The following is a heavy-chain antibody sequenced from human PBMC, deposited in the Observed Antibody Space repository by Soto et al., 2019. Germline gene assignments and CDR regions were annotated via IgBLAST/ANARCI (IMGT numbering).Heavy chain of an antibody. CDR3: AVDVVVVVAATGFDY. CDR2: IIPIFGTA. D-gene: IGHD2-15*01. CDR1: GGTFSSYA. Sequence: SVKVSCKASGGTFSSYAISWVRQAPGQGLEWMGGIIPIFGTANYAQKFQGRVTITADKSTSTAYMELSSLRSEDTAVYYCAVDVVVVVAATGFDYWGQGTLVTVSS. J-gene: IGHJ4*02. V-gene: IGHV1-69*06.